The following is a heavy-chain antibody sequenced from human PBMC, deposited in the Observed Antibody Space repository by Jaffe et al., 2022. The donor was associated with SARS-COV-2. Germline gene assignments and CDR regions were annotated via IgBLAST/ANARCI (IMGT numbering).Heavy chain of an antibody. J-gene: IGHJ6*02. CDR2: ISSSSSTI. CDR3: AREGGLGDIVVVPAANPKYYYYGMDV. V-gene: IGHV3-48*02. D-gene: IGHD2-2*01. CDR1: GFTFSSYS. Sequence: EVQLVESGGGLVQPGGSLRLSCAASGFTFSSYSMNWVRQAPGKGLEWVSYISSSSSTIYYADSVKGRFTISRDNAKNSLYLQMNSLRDEDTAVYYCAREGGLGDIVVVPAANPKYYYYGMDVWGQGTTVTVSS.